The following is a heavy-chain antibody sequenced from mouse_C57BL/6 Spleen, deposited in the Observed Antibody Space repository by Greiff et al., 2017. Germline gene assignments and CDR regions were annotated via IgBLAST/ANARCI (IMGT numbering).Heavy chain of an antibody. D-gene: IGHD1-1*01. CDR3: ARGDYGSSYREFDY. Sequence: EVQLQQSGPVLVKPGASVKMSCKASGYTFTDYYMNWVKQSHGKSLEWIGGINPYNGGTSYNQKFKGKATLTVDKSSSTAYMVLNRLTSEDSAVYYGARGDYGSSYREFDYWGQGTTLTVSS. V-gene: IGHV1-19*01. J-gene: IGHJ2*01. CDR2: INPYNGGT. CDR1: GYTFTDYY.